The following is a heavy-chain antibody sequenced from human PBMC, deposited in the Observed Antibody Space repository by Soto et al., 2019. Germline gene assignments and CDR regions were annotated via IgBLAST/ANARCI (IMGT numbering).Heavy chain of an antibody. V-gene: IGHV3-49*04. Sequence: GGSLRLSCTAAGFTFGDYAMSWVRQALGKGLEWVGFIRSKAYGGTAEYAASVKGRFTISRDDSKSIAYLQMNSLKTEDTAVYYCTRVRGSESYSWGQGTLVTVSS. J-gene: IGHJ4*02. CDR1: GFTFGDYA. D-gene: IGHD1-26*01. CDR2: IRSKAYGGTA. CDR3: TRVRGSESYS.